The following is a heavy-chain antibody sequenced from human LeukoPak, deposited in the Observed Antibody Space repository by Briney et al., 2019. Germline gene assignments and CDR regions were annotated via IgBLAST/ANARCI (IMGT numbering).Heavy chain of an antibody. CDR3: ARGKGRFGELFDTFDI. CDR1: GYTFTSYD. Sequence: ASVKVSCKASGYTFTSYDINWVRQATGQGLEWMGWMNPNSGNTGYAQKFQGRVTITRNTSISTAYMELSSLRSEDTAVYYCARGKGRFGELFDTFDIRGQGTMVTVSS. V-gene: IGHV1-8*03. J-gene: IGHJ3*02. D-gene: IGHD3-10*01. CDR2: MNPNSGNT.